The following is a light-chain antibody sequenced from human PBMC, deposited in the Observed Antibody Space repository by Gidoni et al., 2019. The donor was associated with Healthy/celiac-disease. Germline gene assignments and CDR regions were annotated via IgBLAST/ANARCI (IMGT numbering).Light chain of an antibody. CDR3: KQYGSSET. V-gene: IGKV3-20*01. Sequence: ELVLTQSPGTLSLSPGERATLSCSASQSVSSSYLAWYQQKPGQAPRLLIYGASSRATGIPDRFSGSGSGTDFTLTISRLEPEDFAVYYCKQYGSSETFGQGTKLEIK. J-gene: IGKJ2*01. CDR1: QSVSSSY. CDR2: GAS.